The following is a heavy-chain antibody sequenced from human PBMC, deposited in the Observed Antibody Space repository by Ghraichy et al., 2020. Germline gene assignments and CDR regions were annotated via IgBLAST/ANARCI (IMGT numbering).Heavy chain of an antibody. V-gene: IGHV3-23*01. D-gene: IGHD6-6*01. CDR3: AKVGSNLEYSSSSGRIDYYYYMDV. J-gene: IGHJ6*03. CDR1: GFTFSSYA. CDR2: ISGSGGST. Sequence: GGSLRLSCAASGFTFSSYAMSWVRQAPGKGLEWVSAISGSGGSTYYADSVKGRFTISRDNSKNTLYLQMNSLRAEDTAVYYCAKVGSNLEYSSSSGRIDYYYYMDVWGKGTTVTVSS.